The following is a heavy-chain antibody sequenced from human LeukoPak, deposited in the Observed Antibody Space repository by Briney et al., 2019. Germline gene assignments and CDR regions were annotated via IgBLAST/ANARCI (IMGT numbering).Heavy chain of an antibody. CDR2: IYYSGST. V-gene: IGHV4-31*03. Sequence: SQTLSLTCTVSGGSMSSGGYFWSWIRQLPGKGLEWIGNIYYSGSTYYSPSLKSRITISVGTSKNQFSLRLSSVTAADTAVYYCARTAGWSADYWGQGTLITVSS. J-gene: IGHJ4*02. D-gene: IGHD2-8*01. CDR3: ARTAGWSADY. CDR1: GGSMSSGGYF.